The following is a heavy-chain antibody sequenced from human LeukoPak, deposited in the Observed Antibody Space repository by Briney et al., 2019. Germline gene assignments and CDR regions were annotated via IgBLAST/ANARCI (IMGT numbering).Heavy chain of an antibody. Sequence: HPGGSLGLSCAASGFTFSSYAMHWVRQAPGKGLEWVAVISYDGSNKYYADSVKGRFTISRDNSKNTLYLQMNSLRAEDTAVYYCAREGLLRPMAYYFDYWGQGTLVTVSS. CDR2: ISYDGSNK. V-gene: IGHV3-30*04. CDR3: AREGLLRPMAYYFDY. CDR1: GFTFSSYA. J-gene: IGHJ4*02. D-gene: IGHD3-22*01.